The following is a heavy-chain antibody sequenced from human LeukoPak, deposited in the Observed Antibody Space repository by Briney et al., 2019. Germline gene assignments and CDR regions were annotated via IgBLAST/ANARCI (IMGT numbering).Heavy chain of an antibody. V-gene: IGHV1-2*04. J-gene: IGHJ6*02. Sequence: ASVKVSCKASGYTFTGYYMHWVRQAPGQGLEWMGWINPNSGGTNYAQKFQGWVTMTRDTSISTAYMELSRLRSDDTAVYYCVRGPYYDILTGYPEYYYYGMDVWGQGTTVTVSS. CDR2: INPNSGGT. D-gene: IGHD3-9*01. CDR3: VRGPYYDILTGYPEYYYYGMDV. CDR1: GYTFTGYY.